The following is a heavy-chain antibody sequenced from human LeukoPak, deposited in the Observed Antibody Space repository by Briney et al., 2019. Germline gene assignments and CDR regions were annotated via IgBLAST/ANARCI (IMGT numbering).Heavy chain of an antibody. CDR3: ARGRGSSSWYLIPFNWFDP. V-gene: IGHV4-34*01. Sequence: SETLPLTCAVYGGSFSGYYWSWIRQPPGKGLEWIGEINHSGSTNYNPSLKGRVTISVDTSKNQFSLKLSSVTAADTAVYYCARGRGSSSWYLIPFNWFDPWGQGTLVTVSS. D-gene: IGHD6-13*01. CDR2: INHSGST. CDR1: GGSFSGYY. J-gene: IGHJ5*02.